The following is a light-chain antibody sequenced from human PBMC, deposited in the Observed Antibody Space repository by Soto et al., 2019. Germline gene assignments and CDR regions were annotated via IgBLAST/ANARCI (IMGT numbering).Light chain of an antibody. Sequence: QSVRTQPPSVSGSPGQSVTISCTGTSSDVGSNNRVSWYQQPPGTAPKLMIYEVSNRPLGVPDRFCGSCSGNTASLTISGLRVEEEADYYCTSYTSSPTPCAFGPGTKVTV. J-gene: IGLJ1*01. V-gene: IGLV2-18*02. CDR3: TSYTSSPTPCA. CDR2: EVS. CDR1: SSDVGSNNR.